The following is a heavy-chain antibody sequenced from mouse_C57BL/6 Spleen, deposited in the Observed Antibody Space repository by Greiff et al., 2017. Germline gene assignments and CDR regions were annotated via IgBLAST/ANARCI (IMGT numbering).Heavy chain of an antibody. Sequence: EVKVVESEGGLVQPGSSMKLSCTASGFTFSDYYMAWVRQVPEKGLEWVANINYDGSSTYYLDSLKSRFIISRDNAKNILYLQMSSLKSEDTATYYCARDGEGYSNYFDYWGQGTTLTVSS. V-gene: IGHV5-16*01. CDR2: INYDGSST. CDR3: ARDGEGYSNYFDY. CDR1: GFTFSDYY. D-gene: IGHD2-5*01. J-gene: IGHJ2*01.